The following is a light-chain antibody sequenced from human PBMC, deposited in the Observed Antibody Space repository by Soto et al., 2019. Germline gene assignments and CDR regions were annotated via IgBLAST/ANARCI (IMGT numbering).Light chain of an antibody. Sequence: QSALTQPASVSGSPGQSITISCTGTSSDVGGYNYVSWYQQHPGKAPKLIIYDVSNRPSGVSNRFSGSKSGNTASLTISGLQAEDEADYYCNSYTSSSTYVFATGTKLT. CDR2: DVS. J-gene: IGLJ1*01. CDR3: NSYTSSSTYV. CDR1: SSDVGGYNY. V-gene: IGLV2-14*01.